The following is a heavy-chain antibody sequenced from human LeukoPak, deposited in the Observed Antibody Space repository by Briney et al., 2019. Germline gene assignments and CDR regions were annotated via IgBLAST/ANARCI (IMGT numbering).Heavy chain of an antibody. D-gene: IGHD1-26*01. V-gene: IGHV1-46*01. CDR2: INPSGGST. J-gene: IGHJ4*02. CDR3: ARQGQGASYYFDY. CDR1: GYTFTSYY. Sequence: ASVKVSCMASGYTFTSYYMHWVRQAPGQGLEWMGIINPSGGSTSYAQKFRGRVTMTRDTSTSTVYMELSGLRSEDTAVYYCARQGQGASYYFDYWGQGTLVTVSS.